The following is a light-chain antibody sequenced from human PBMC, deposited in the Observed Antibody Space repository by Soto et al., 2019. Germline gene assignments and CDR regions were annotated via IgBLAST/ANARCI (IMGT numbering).Light chain of an antibody. J-gene: IGKJ1*01. Sequence: EIVLTQSPGTLSLSPGERATLSCRASQSVSSSYLAWYQQKPGQAPRLLIYDAFNRATGIPARFSGSGSGTDFTLTISSLEPEDFVVYYCQQGSNWPPTFGQGTKVEIK. CDR2: DAF. CDR1: QSVSSSY. V-gene: IGKV3D-20*02. CDR3: QQGSNWPPT.